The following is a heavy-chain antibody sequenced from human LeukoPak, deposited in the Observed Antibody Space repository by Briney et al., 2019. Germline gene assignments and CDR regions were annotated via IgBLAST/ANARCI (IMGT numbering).Heavy chain of an antibody. CDR1: GYTFTYRY. CDR3: ATPGPDYGGAFDI. Sequence: ASVKVSCKASGYTFTYRYLHWVRQAPGQALEWMGWITPFNGNTNYAQKFQDRVTITRDRSMSTAYMELSSLRSEDTAMYYCATPGPDYGGAFDIWGQGTMVTVSS. CDR2: ITPFNGNT. V-gene: IGHV1-45*02. D-gene: IGHD4-23*01. J-gene: IGHJ3*02.